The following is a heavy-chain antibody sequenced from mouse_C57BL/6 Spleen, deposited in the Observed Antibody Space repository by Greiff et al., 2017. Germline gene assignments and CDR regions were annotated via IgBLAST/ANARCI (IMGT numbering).Heavy chain of an antibody. CDR3: AKNYGSVYAMDY. CDR1: GFSLTSYG. CDR2: IWRGGST. D-gene: IGHD1-1*01. V-gene: IGHV2-5*01. J-gene: IGHJ4*01. Sequence: VHLVESGPGLVQPSQSLSITCTVSGFSLTSYGVHWVRQSPGKGLEWLGVIWRGGSTDYNAAFMSRLSITKDNSKSQVFFKMNSLQADDTAIYYCAKNYGSVYAMDYWGQGTSVTVSS.